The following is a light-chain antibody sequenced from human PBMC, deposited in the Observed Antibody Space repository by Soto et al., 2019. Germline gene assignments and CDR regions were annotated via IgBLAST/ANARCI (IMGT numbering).Light chain of an antibody. Sequence: QCALTKPPSASGSLARSVTSSCTRTSTDIGTYDYVCWYQLHPARAPKLIIFEVSKTPLAVPDRFSGSKSGNTASLIVSGLQPDDEAEYHCTSYTGDDFTFVFGTGTKVTVL. J-gene: IGLJ1*01. CDR2: EVS. CDR3: TSYTGDDFTFV. CDR1: STDIGTYDY. V-gene: IGLV2-8*01.